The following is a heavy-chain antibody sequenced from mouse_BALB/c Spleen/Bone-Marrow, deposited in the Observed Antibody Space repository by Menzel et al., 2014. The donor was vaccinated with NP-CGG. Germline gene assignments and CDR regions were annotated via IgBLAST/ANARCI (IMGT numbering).Heavy chain of an antibody. CDR3: VRSRLRDWYFDV. V-gene: IGHV1S56*01. CDR2: IFPGDSTT. Sequence: VQRVESGVELVKPGASVKLSCKASGNTFTSYDINWVRQRPEQGLEWIGWIFPGDSTTKYNEKFKGKATLSTDKSSSTVHMQLSRLTSEDSAVYFCVRSRLRDWYFDVWGPGTTVTISS. D-gene: IGHD1-2*01. CDR1: GNTFTSYD. J-gene: IGHJ1*01.